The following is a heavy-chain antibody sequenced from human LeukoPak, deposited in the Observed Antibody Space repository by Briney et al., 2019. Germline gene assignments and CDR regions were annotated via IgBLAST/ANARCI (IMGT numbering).Heavy chain of an antibody. CDR2: LSGSGSST. CDR1: GFIFNKHA. CDR3: ARDLCSGGSCSDY. Sequence: GGSLRLSCVASGFIFNKHAMSWVRQAPGKGLEWVSGLSGSGSSTDYADSVKGRFTISRDNAKNSLYLQMNSLRAEDTAVYYCARDLCSGGSCSDYWGQGTLVTVSS. D-gene: IGHD2-15*01. J-gene: IGHJ4*02. V-gene: IGHV3-23*01.